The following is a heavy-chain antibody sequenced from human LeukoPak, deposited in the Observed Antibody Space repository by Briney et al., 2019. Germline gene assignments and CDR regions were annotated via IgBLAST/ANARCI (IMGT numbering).Heavy chain of an antibody. Sequence: ASETLSLTCTVSGGSIRGGSYYWSWIRQPPGKGLEWIGSIYHSGSTYYNPSLKSRVTISVDTSKNQFSLKLSSVTAADTAVYYCASQKFGYSSSWNDPVNYYFDYWGQGTLVTVSS. J-gene: IGHJ4*02. D-gene: IGHD6-13*01. CDR2: IYHSGST. CDR3: ASQKFGYSSSWNDPVNYYFDY. CDR1: GGSIRGGSYY. V-gene: IGHV4-39*07.